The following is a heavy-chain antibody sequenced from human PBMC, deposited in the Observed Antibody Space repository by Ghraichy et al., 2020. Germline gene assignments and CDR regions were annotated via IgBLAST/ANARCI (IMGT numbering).Heavy chain of an antibody. V-gene: IGHV4-34*01. CDR2: INHSGST. Sequence: SETLSLTCGVFGGSFSGYYWIWIRQPPGKGLEWIGEINHSGSTNYNPSLKSRVTISLDTSKNQFSLKVRSVTAADTAVYYCARGPRRTRCDNWGQGVLVTVSS. CDR1: GGSFSGYY. J-gene: IGHJ4*02. CDR3: ARGPRRTRCDN.